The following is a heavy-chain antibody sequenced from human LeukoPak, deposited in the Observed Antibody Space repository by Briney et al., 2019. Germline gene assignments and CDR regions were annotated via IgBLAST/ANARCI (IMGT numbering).Heavy chain of an antibody. J-gene: IGHJ4*02. CDR1: GFTFSSYS. CDR2: ISSSSSTI. V-gene: IGHV3-48*01. D-gene: IGHD6-13*01. Sequence: GGSLRLSCAASGFTFSSYSMNWVRQAPGKGLEWVSYISSSSSTIYYADSVKGRFTISRDNSKNTLYLQMNSLRAEGTAVYYCAKGIAAAGIFDYWGQGTLVTVSS. CDR3: AKGIAAAGIFDY.